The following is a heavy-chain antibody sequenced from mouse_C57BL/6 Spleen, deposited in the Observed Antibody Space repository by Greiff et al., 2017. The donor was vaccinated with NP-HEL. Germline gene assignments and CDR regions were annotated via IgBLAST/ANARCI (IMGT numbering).Heavy chain of an antibody. V-gene: IGHV1-80*01. J-gene: IGHJ2*01. Sequence: QVQLQQSGAELVKPGASVKISCKASGYAFSSYWMNWVKQRPGKGLEWIGQIYPGDGDTNYNGKFKGKATLTADKSSSTAYMQLSSLTSEDSAVYFCARCTTVHYFDYWGQGTTLTVSS. CDR2: IYPGDGDT. CDR3: ARCTTVHYFDY. D-gene: IGHD1-1*01. CDR1: GYAFSSYW.